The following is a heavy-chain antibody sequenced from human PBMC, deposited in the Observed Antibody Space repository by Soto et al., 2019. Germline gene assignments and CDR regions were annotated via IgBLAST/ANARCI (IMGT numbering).Heavy chain of an antibody. J-gene: IGHJ5*02. CDR2: IYADGST. Sequence: HLEESGPGLVKPSETLSLICSVSGDSLSNKNYYWAWIRQPPGKGLMWVASIYADGSTYYSPSLKGRVTISSDTSKREVSLRLTSVTAADTAVYYCARHGGYNIGYNWFDPWGQGTLVSVSS. V-gene: IGHV4-39*01. CDR3: ARHGGYNIGYNWFDP. CDR1: GDSLSNKNYY. D-gene: IGHD5-18*01.